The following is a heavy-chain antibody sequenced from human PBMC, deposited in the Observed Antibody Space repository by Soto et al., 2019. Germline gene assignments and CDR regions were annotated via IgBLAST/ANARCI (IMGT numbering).Heavy chain of an antibody. V-gene: IGHV3-23*01. J-gene: IGHJ4*02. CDR2: ISGSGGST. CDR1: GFTFSSYA. Sequence: GGSLRLSCAASGFTFSSYAMSWVRQAPGKGLEWVSAISGSGGSTYYADSVKGRFTISRDNSKNTLYLQMNSLRAEDTAVYYCAKDSGPYDYGDYFPVFVDYWGQGTLVTVSS. CDR3: AKDSGPYDYGDYFPVFVDY. D-gene: IGHD4-17*01.